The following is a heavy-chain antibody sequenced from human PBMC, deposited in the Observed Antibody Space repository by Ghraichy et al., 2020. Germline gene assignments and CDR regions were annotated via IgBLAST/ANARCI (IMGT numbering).Heavy chain of an antibody. CDR2: ISYDGSNK. CDR1: GFTFSSYA. CDR3: ARDPGGSGSYYYY. D-gene: IGHD3-10*01. Sequence: GESLNISCAASGFTFSSYAMHWVRQAPGKGLEWVAVISYDGSNKYYADSVKGRFTISRDNSKNTLYLQMNSLRAEDTAVYYCARDPGGSGSYYYYWGQGTLVTVSS. V-gene: IGHV3-30-3*01. J-gene: IGHJ4*02.